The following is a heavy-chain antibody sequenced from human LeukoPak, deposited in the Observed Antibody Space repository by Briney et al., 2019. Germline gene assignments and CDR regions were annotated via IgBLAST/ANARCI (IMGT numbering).Heavy chain of an antibody. CDR3: AKQGVVVVAATPRYYYYMDV. J-gene: IGHJ6*03. V-gene: IGHV3-30*02. CDR1: GSTFSSYG. D-gene: IGHD2-15*01. Sequence: PGGSLRLSCAASGSTFSSYGMHWVRQAPGKGLEWVAFIRYDGSNKYYADSVKGRFTISRDNSKNTLYLQMNSLRAEDTAVYYCAKQGVVVVAATPRYYYYMDVWGKGTTVTISS. CDR2: IRYDGSNK.